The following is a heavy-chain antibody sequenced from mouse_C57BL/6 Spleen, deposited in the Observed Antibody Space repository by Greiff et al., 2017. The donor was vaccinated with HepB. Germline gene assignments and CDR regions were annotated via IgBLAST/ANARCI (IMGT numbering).Heavy chain of an antibody. Sequence: VQLQQPGAELVRPGSSVKLSCKASGYTFTSYWMDWVKQRPGQGLEWIGNIYPSDSETHYNQKFKDKATLTVDKSSSTAYMQLSSLTSEDSAVYYCARWGYYGSNYAMDYWGQGTSVTVSS. CDR1: GYTFTSYW. CDR2: IYPSDSET. D-gene: IGHD1-1*01. CDR3: ARWGYYGSNYAMDY. J-gene: IGHJ4*01. V-gene: IGHV1-61*01.